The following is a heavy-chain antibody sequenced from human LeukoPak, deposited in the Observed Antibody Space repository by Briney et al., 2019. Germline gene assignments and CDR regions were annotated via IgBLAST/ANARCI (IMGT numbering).Heavy chain of an antibody. CDR1: GFTFSSYA. CDR2: ISGSGGST. D-gene: IGHD6-13*01. Sequence: GGSLRLSCAASGFTFSSYAMSWVRQAPGKGLEWVSAISGSGGSTYYADSVKGRFTISRDNSKNTLYLQMNSLRAGDTAVYYCASVWRQQLVPHYYYGMDVWGQGTTVTVSS. V-gene: IGHV3-23*01. J-gene: IGHJ6*02. CDR3: ASVWRQQLVPHYYYGMDV.